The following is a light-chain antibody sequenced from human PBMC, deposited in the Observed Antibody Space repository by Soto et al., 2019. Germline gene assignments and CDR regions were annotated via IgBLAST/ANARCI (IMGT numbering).Light chain of an antibody. CDR2: GAS. Sequence: EIVLTQSPGTLSLSPGERATLSCRASQSVSSSYLAWYQQKPGQAPRLLIYGASSRATGIPDRFSGSGSGTDSTLTIRRLEPEDFVVYYCQQYGSSPPITFGQGTRLEIK. CDR3: QQYGSSPPIT. J-gene: IGKJ5*01. CDR1: QSVSSSY. V-gene: IGKV3-20*01.